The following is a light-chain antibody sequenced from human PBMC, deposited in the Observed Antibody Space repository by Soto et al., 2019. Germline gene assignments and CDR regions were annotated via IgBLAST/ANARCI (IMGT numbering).Light chain of an antibody. CDR2: DVN. Sequence: QSVLTQPPSASGSPGQSVTISCTGTSSDVANYNYVSWYQQHPGKAPKLIIYDVNKRPSGVPDRFSGFKSGSTAFLTVSGLQAEDKGDYYCNSYAGSNNLVFGGGTKLTVL. J-gene: IGLJ2*01. CDR3: NSYAGSNNLV. V-gene: IGLV2-8*01. CDR1: SSDVANYNY.